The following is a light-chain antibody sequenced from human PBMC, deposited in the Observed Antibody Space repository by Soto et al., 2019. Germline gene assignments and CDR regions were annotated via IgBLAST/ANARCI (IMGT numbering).Light chain of an antibody. Sequence: QSVLTQSPSASASLGASVKLTCTLSSDHSSYAIAWHQQQPEKGPRYLMKVNSDGSHNKGDGTPDRFSGSGSGAERYLTISSLQSEDEADYYCQTWGTGIRVFGTGTKVTVL. CDR2: VNSDGSH. CDR1: SDHSSYA. V-gene: IGLV4-69*01. CDR3: QTWGTGIRV. J-gene: IGLJ1*01.